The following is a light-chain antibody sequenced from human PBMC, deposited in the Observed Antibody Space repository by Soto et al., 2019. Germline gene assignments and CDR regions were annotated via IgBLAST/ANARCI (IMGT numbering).Light chain of an antibody. CDR2: EGS. Sequence: QSALTQPASVSGSPGQSITISCTGTSSDVGSYNLVSWYQQHPGKAPKLMIYEGSKRHSGVSNRFSGSKSGNTASLTISGLQAEDEADYYCCSYYGSITFVVFGGGTKLTVL. J-gene: IGLJ2*01. CDR3: CSYYGSITFVV. V-gene: IGLV2-23*03. CDR1: SSDVGSYNL.